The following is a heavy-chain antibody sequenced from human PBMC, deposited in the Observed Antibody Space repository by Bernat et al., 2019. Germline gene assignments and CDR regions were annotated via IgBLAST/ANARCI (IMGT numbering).Heavy chain of an antibody. Sequence: QVQLQESGPGLVKPSQTLSLTCTVSCGSISSGGYSWSCIRQPPGRGLEWIGHIYDGGSTYYNPSLRSRITISVDTSNNKFSLVLSSVTAADTAVYYCASGDSGSKVGSWGQGTLVTVSS. D-gene: IGHD3-22*01. CDR2: IYDGGST. CDR3: ASGDSGSKVGS. V-gene: IGHV4-31*03. J-gene: IGHJ5*02. CDR1: CGSISSGGYS.